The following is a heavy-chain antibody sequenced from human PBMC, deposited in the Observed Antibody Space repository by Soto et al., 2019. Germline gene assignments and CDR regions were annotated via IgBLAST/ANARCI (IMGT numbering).Heavy chain of an antibody. CDR3: AREEYRQLDH. V-gene: IGHV1-18*04. Sequence: QVPLVQSGAEVKKPGASVKVSCKASGYTFTNYGIRWVLQAPGQGLEWMGWISTNSGHTDYAQNLRGRVTMTTDTSTTTAYMELRSLRSDDTAVYYCAREEYRQLDHWGQGTLVTVSS. J-gene: IGHJ5*02. CDR2: ISTNSGHT. D-gene: IGHD3-16*02. CDR1: GYTFTNYG.